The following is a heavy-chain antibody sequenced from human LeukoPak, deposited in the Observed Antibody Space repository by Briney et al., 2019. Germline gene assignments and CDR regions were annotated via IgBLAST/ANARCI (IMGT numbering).Heavy chain of an antibody. CDR2: IIPILGIA. J-gene: IGHJ4*02. Sequence: GASVKVSCKASGYTFTSYYMHWVRQAPGQGLEWMGRIIPILGIANYAQKFQGRVTITADKSTSTAYMELSSLRSEDTAVYYCATHPDYYDSSGYYSGSSDYWGQGTLVTVSS. CDR3: ATHPDYYDSSGYYSGSSDY. V-gene: IGHV1-69*02. D-gene: IGHD3-22*01. CDR1: GYTFTSYY.